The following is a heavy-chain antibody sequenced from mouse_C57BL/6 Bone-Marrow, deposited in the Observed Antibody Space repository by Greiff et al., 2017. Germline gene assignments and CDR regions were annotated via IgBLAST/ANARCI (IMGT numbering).Heavy chain of an antibody. V-gene: IGHV14-4*01. CDR2: IDPENGDT. Sequence: EVQLQESGAELVRPGASVKLSCTASGFNIKDDYMHWVKQRPEQGLEWIGWIDPENGDTEYASKFQGKATITADTSSNTAYLQLSSLTSEDTAVYYCTTAYYSNSYWGQGTTLTVSS. CDR1: GFNIKDDY. CDR3: TTAYYSNSY. D-gene: IGHD2-5*01. J-gene: IGHJ2*01.